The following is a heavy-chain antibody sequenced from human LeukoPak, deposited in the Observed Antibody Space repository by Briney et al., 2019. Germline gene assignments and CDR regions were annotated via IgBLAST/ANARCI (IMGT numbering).Heavy chain of an antibody. Sequence: ASVKVSCKASGYTFTSYGISWVRQAPGQGLEWMGWIRAYNGNTNYAQKLQGRVTMTTDTSTSTAYMELRSLRSDDTAVYYCARDLEVLADYYYGMDVWGQGTTVTVSS. CDR2: IRAYNGNT. J-gene: IGHJ6*02. D-gene: IGHD2-2*01. CDR3: ARDLEVLADYYYGMDV. CDR1: GYTFTSYG. V-gene: IGHV1-18*01.